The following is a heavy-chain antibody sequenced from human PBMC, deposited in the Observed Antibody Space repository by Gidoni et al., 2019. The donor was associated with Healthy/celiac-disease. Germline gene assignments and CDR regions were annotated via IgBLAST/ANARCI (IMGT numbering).Heavy chain of an antibody. D-gene: IGHD6-13*01. CDR1: GYSFTSYW. CDR2: IYPGDSDT. CDR3: ARHSTGIAAAGKDYYYGMDV. Sequence: EVQLVQSGAEVKKPGESLQIYWKGSGYSFTSYWIGWVRQMPGKGLEWMGIIYPGDSDTRYSPSFQGQVTISADKSISTAYLQWSSLKASDTAMYYCARHSTGIAAAGKDYYYGMDVWGQGTTVTVSS. J-gene: IGHJ6*02. V-gene: IGHV5-51*01.